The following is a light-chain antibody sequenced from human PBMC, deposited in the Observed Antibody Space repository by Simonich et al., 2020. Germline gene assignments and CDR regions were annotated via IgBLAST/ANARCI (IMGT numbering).Light chain of an antibody. Sequence: QSALTQPASVSGSPGQSITISCTGTSSDVGGYNYVSWYQQHPGKAPKLMIYDVSRRPPGVSNRFAGSKSGNTAYLTISGRQAEDEADYYCSSYTSSSTLVFGGGTKLTVL. J-gene: IGLJ2*01. CDR3: SSYTSSSTLV. CDR1: SSDVGGYNY. CDR2: DVS. V-gene: IGLV2-14*01.